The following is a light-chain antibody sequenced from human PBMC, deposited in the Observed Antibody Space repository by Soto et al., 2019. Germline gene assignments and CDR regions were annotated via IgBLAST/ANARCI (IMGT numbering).Light chain of an antibody. V-gene: IGKV3-20*01. J-gene: IGKJ3*01. Sequence: EVVLTQSPGTLSLSPGERATLSCRASQRINNNFLAWYQQKPGQAPRLLIYGASSRATGIPDRFTGSGSGTDFTLTISRLEPEDFAVYYCQQYCISPGFTFGPGTKVDIK. CDR1: QRINNNF. CDR3: QQYCISPGFT. CDR2: GAS.